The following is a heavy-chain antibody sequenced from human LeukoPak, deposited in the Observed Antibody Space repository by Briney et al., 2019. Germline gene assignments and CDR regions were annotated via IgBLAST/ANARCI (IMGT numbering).Heavy chain of an antibody. CDR3: ATSPDILTGSIDY. CDR1: GYTFTGYY. CDR2: INPNSGGT. D-gene: IGHD3-9*01. J-gene: IGHJ4*02. Sequence: ASVKVSCKASGYTFTGYYMHWVRQAPGQGLEWMGWINPNSGGTNYAQKFQGRVTMTRDTSISTAYMELSRLRSEDTAVYYCATSPDILTGSIDYWGQGTLVTVSS. V-gene: IGHV1-2*02.